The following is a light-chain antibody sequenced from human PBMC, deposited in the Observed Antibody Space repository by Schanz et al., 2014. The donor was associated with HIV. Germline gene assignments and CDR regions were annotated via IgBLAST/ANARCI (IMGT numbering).Light chain of an antibody. Sequence: EIVLTQSPVTLSLFPGERATLSCRASQYIGSFLACYQQRPGQAPRLLIFGASNRATDFPDRFSGSASGTDFTLTISRVEPEDFAVYYCQQYGSSPWTFGQGTKVEIK. CDR2: GAS. CDR3: QQYGSSPWT. V-gene: IGKV3-20*01. J-gene: IGKJ1*01. CDR1: QYIGSF.